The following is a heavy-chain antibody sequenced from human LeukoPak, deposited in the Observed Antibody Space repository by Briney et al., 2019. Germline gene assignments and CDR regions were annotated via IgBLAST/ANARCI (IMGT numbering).Heavy chain of an antibody. Sequence: GGSLSLSCAASGFTFSSFAIHWVRQAPGKGLEWVAVISYDGSNKYYADSVKGRFTISRDNSKNTLYLQMNSLRTEDTAVYYCARDYYDSSGSRYYYYYGMDVWGQGTTVTVSS. CDR3: ARDYYDSSGSRYYYYYGMDV. CDR2: ISYDGSNK. V-gene: IGHV3-30-3*01. CDR1: GFTFSSFA. J-gene: IGHJ6*02. D-gene: IGHD3-22*01.